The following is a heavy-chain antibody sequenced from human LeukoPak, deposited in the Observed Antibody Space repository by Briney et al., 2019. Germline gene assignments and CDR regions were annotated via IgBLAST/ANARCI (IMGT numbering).Heavy chain of an antibody. D-gene: IGHD3-10*01. Sequence: GGSLRLSCAASGFTFSGYAMSWVRQSPGNVLELVSAISGSAGSTYYADSVKGRLTISRDNSKNTLYLQMNSLRAEDTAVYYCAKDRLLWFGETFDYWGQGTLVTVSS. V-gene: IGHV3-23*01. CDR2: ISGSAGST. CDR3: AKDRLLWFGETFDY. CDR1: GFTFSGYA. J-gene: IGHJ4*02.